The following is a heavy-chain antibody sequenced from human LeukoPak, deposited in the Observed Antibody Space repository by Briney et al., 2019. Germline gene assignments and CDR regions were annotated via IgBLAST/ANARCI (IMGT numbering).Heavy chain of an antibody. J-gene: IGHJ4*02. CDR3: ASSMYSSSSPDY. D-gene: IGHD6-6*01. Sequence: PSETLSLTCTVSGGSISSYYWSWIRQPPGKGLEWIGYIYYSGSTNYNPSLKSRVTISVDTSKNQFSLKLSSVTAADTAVYYCASSMYSSSSPDYWGQGTLVTVPS. V-gene: IGHV4-59*01. CDR2: IYYSGST. CDR1: GGSISSYY.